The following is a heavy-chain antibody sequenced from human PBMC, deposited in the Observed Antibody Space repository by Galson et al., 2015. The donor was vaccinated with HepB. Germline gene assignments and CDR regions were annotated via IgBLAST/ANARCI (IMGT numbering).Heavy chain of an antibody. D-gene: IGHD3-10*01. V-gene: IGHV2-5*02. J-gene: IGHJ5*02. CDR3: AHIVYMVRGVIGWFDP. Sequence: PALVKPTQTLTLTCTFSGFSLSTSGVGVGWIRQPPGKALEWLALIYWDDDKRYSPSLKSRLTITKDTSKNQVVLTMTNMDPVDTATYYCAHIVYMVRGVIGWFDPWGQGTLVTVSS. CDR1: GFSLSTSGVG. CDR2: IYWDDDK.